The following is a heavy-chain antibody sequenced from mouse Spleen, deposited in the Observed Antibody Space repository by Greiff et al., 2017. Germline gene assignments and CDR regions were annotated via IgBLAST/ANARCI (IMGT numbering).Heavy chain of an antibody. J-gene: IGHJ3*01. CDR3: AKNTNYYRYEGPFAY. D-gene: IGHD2-14*01. CDR2: IWRGGST. V-gene: IGHV2-5-1*01. CDR1: GFSLTSYG. Sequence: QVHVKQSGPSLVQPSQSLSITCTVSGFSLTSYGVHWVRQSPGKGLEWLGVIWRGGSTDYNAAFMSRLSITKDNSKSQVFFKMNSLQADDTAIYYCAKNTNYYRYEGPFAYWGQGTLVTVSA.